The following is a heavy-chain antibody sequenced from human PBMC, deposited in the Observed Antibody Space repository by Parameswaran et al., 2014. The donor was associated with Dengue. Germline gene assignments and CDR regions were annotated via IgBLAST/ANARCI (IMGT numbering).Heavy chain of an antibody. D-gene: IGHD2-2*02. CDR2: ISSSSSYI. CDR3: ARDFDIVVVPAAIRYYYGMDV. V-gene: IGHV3-21*01. J-gene: IGHJ6*02. Sequence: KWIRQPPGKGLEWVSSISSSSSYIYYADSVKGRFTISRDNAKNSLYLQMNSLRAEDTAVYYCARDFDIVVVPAAIRYYYGMDVWGQGTTVTVSS.